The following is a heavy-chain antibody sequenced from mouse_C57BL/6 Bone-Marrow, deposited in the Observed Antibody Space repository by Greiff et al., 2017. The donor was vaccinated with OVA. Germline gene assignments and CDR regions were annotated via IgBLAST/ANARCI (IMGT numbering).Heavy chain of an antibody. Sequence: VQLQQPGAELVMPGASVKLSCKASGYTFTSYWMHWVKQRPGQGLEWIGEIDPSDSYTNYNQKFKGKSTLTVDKSSSTAYMQLSSLTSEDSAVYYCARDGYDGDWYFDVWGTGTTVTVSS. V-gene: IGHV1-69*01. D-gene: IGHD2-2*01. CDR3: ARDGYDGDWYFDV. CDR2: IDPSDSYT. CDR1: GYTFTSYW. J-gene: IGHJ1*03.